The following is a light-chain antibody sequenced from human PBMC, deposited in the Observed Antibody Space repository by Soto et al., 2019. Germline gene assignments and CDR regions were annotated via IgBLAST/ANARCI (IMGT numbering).Light chain of an antibody. Sequence: QSALTQPASVSGSPGQSITISCTGTSSDVGSYNLVSWYQQHPGKAPKLMIYEGSKRPSGVSNRFSGSKSGNTASLTISGLQADDEADYYCCSYAGSSSNYVYGTAPKVTVL. J-gene: IGLJ1*01. CDR1: SSDVGSYNL. CDR2: EGS. V-gene: IGLV2-23*01. CDR3: CSYAGSSSNYV.